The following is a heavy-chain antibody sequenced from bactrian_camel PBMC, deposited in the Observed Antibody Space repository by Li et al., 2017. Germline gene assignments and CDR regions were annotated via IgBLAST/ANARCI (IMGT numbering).Heavy chain of an antibody. V-gene: IGHV3-2*01. Sequence: HVQLVESGGGLVQPGGSLRLSCATSGFTFTGYYMSWVRQAPGKGLEWVSMISWDRDGTRAYYADSVKGRFTISRDNAKSTVLLQMSSLKSEDTALYYCSSSLGEATMSREALGYWGQGTQVTVS. CDR2: ISWDRDGTRA. CDR3: SSSLGEATMSREALGY. CDR1: GFTFTGYY. D-gene: IGHD4*01. J-gene: IGHJ6*01.